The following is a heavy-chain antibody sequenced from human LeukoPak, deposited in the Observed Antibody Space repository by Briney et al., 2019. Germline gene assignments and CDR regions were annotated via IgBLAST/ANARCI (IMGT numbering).Heavy chain of an antibody. Sequence: GGSLRLSCAASGFTFSSYAMHWVRQAPGKGLEWVAVISYDGSNKYYADSVKGRFTISRDNSKNTLYLQMNSLRAEDTAVYYCARDWSPQDAFDIWGQGTMVTVSS. V-gene: IGHV3-30-3*01. CDR1: GFTFSSYA. CDR2: ISYDGSNK. D-gene: IGHD3-3*01. CDR3: ARDWSPQDAFDI. J-gene: IGHJ3*02.